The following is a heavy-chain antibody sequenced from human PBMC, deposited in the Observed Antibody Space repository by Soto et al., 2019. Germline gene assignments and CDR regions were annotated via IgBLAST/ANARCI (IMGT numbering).Heavy chain of an antibody. CDR1: GYTFTSYA. CDR2: INAGNGNT. Sequence: ASVKVSCKASGYTFTSYAMHWVRQAPGQRLEWMGWINAGNGNTKYSQKFQGRVTITRDTSASTAYMELSSLRSEDTAVYYCARGIAALVFYDYWGQGTLVTVSS. J-gene: IGHJ4*02. D-gene: IGHD6-6*01. V-gene: IGHV1-3*01. CDR3: ARGIAALVFYDY.